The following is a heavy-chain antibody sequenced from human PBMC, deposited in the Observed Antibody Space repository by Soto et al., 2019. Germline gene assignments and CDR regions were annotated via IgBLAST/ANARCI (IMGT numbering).Heavy chain of an antibody. CDR3: AKDGWXYAFXICFXXPEKXXYYYYYMAV. Sequence: GSLRLSCAASGFTFSSYSMNWVRQAPGKGLEWVSSISSSSSYIYYADSVKGRFTISRDNAKNSLYLQMNSLRAEDTAVYYCAKDGWXYAFXICFXXPEKXXYYYYYMAVWGKGTTVTVSS. CDR2: ISSSSSYI. CDR1: GFTFSSYS. D-gene: IGHD3-3*01. J-gene: IGHJ6*03. V-gene: IGHV3-21*01.